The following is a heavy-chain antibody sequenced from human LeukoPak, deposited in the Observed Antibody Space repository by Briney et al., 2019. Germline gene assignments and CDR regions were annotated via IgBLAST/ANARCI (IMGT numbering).Heavy chain of an antibody. D-gene: IGHD2-8*01. CDR3: AREVMVYAVSDYYYYMDV. CDR2: ISGSNGNT. V-gene: IGHV1-18*01. Sequence: ASVKVSCKASSYTFTRYGISWVRQAPGQGLEWMGWISGSNGNTNYAQKFQGRVSMTADTSTSTAYMELRSLRSDDTAVYYCAREVMVYAVSDYYYYMDVWGKGTTVTVSS. J-gene: IGHJ6*03. CDR1: SYTFTRYG.